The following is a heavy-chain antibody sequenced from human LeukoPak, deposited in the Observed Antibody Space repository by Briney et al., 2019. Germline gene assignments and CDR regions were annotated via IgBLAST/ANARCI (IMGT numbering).Heavy chain of an antibody. CDR1: GFTFSSYS. CDR2: TSSSSSYK. CDR3: AREKYDILTGYSPYFFDY. Sequence: GGSLRLSCAASGFTFSSYSMNWVRQAPGKGLEWVSSTSSSSSYKYYADSVKGRFTISRDNAKSSLYLQMDSLGAEDTAVYYCAREKYDILTGYSPYFFDYWGQGTLVTVSS. V-gene: IGHV3-21*01. J-gene: IGHJ4*02. D-gene: IGHD3-9*01.